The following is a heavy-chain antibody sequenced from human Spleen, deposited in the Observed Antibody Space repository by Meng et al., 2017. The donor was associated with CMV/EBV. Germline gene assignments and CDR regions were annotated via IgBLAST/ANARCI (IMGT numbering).Heavy chain of an antibody. D-gene: IGHD1-26*01. V-gene: IGHV3-33*08. CDR2: IWYDGRNK. J-gene: IGHJ4*02. CDR1: GFTFSSYA. Sequence: GESLKISCAASGFTFSSYAMHWVRQAPGKGLEWVAVIWYDGRNKYYADSVKGRFTISRDNSKNTLYLQMNSLRAEDTAVYYCARDQEWELLVGYFDYWGQGTLVTVSS. CDR3: ARDQEWELLVGYFDY.